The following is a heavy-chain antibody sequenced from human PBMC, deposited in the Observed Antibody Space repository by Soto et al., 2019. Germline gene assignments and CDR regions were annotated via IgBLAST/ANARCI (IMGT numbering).Heavy chain of an antibody. D-gene: IGHD2-21*01. CDR1: GGSLSIGDYY. V-gene: IGHV4-31*03. J-gene: IGHJ5*02. Sequence: SETLSLTCIVSGGSLSIGDYYLIWLRQHTGKVLGWIGYITYSVSTYYNPSLKSRVTISIDTSNNQFSLKLTYVSAAETALYYCAREDWADKARLDPWDKGPMVT. CDR3: AREDWADKARLDP. CDR2: ITYSVST.